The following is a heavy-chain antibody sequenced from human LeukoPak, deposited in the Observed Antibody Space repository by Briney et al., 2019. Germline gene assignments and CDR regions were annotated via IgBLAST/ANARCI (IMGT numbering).Heavy chain of an antibody. V-gene: IGHV4-30-4*07. D-gene: IGHD4-17*01. Sequence: SETLSLTCAVSGGSISSGGYSWSWIRQPPGKGLEWIGYMYYSGSTYYNPSLKSRVTISLDTSQNQFSLKLSSVTAADTAVYYCARALYGDYAEAWGQGTLVTVSS. CDR3: ARALYGDYAEA. CDR2: MYYSGST. CDR1: GGSISSGGYS. J-gene: IGHJ4*02.